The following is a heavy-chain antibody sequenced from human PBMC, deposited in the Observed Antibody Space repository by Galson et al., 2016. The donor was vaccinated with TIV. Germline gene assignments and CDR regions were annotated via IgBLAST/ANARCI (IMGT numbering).Heavy chain of an antibody. J-gene: IGHJ6*02. CDR1: GLSVKINY. D-gene: IGHD2-15*01. Sequence: SLRLSCAASGLSVKINYMTWVRQAPGKGLEWVSLISDGGKTYYPDSVKGRFTISRDNSKNTLYLQMNSLRLEDTAVYYCARDRVVDATYYYYYYGMDVWGQGPAFTVS. CDR3: ARDRVVDATYYYYYYGMDV. CDR2: ISDGGKT. V-gene: IGHV3-66*02.